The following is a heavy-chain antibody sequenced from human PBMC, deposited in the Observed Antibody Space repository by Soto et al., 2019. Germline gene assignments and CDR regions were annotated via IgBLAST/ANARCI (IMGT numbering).Heavy chain of an antibody. Sequence: GVSFRHSYTVSAVTSSTVGMNWVRQAPGKGPEWVGRIKSKTDGGTTDYAAPVKGRFTISRDDSENTLYLQMNSLKTEDTAVYYCSHGYYQYFESCAEGT. CDR1: AVTSSTVG. J-gene: IGHJ4*02. CDR2: IKSKTDGGTT. CDR3: SHGYYQYFES. D-gene: IGHD5-18*01. V-gene: IGHV3-15*07.